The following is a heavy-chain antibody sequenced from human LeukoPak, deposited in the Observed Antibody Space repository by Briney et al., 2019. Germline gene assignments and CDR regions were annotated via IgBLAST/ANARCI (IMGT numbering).Heavy chain of an antibody. J-gene: IGHJ4*02. CDR1: GGSLSSYY. Sequence: SETLSLTCTVPGGSLSSYYWNWIRQTPGKGLEWIGYMYDSGSTKYNPSLKSRVTISVDTSKNQFFLRLTSVTAADTAVYYCARHSGRDSSCPWGQGTLVTVSS. CDR3: ARHSGRDSSCP. D-gene: IGHD6-6*01. V-gene: IGHV4-59*08. CDR2: MYDSGST.